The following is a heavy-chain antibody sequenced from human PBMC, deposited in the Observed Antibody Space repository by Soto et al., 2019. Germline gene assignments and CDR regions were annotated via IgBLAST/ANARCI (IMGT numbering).Heavy chain of an antibody. Sequence: GASVKVSCKASGYTFTSNGMSWVRQATGQGLEWMGWISAYNGNTNYAQKLQGRVTMTTDTSTSTAYMELRSLRAEDAAVYYCAKSPRSGYEPPWDYWGLGTLVTVSS. CDR1: GYTFTSNG. CDR3: AKSPRSGYEPPWDY. D-gene: IGHD5-12*01. V-gene: IGHV1-18*01. J-gene: IGHJ4*02. CDR2: ISAYNGNT.